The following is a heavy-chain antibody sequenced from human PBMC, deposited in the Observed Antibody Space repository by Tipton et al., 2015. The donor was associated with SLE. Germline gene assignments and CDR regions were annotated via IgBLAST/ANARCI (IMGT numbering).Heavy chain of an antibody. Sequence: SLRLSCAASGFTFSDYGMRWVRQAPGKGLEWVSVIYSGGSTYYADSVKGRFTISRHNSKNTLYLQMNSLRAEDTAVYYCASSIAAAGYYYGMDVWGQGTTVTVSS. V-gene: IGHV3-53*04. CDR1: GFTFSDYG. CDR3: ASSIAAAGYYYGMDV. J-gene: IGHJ6*02. D-gene: IGHD6-13*01. CDR2: IYSGGST.